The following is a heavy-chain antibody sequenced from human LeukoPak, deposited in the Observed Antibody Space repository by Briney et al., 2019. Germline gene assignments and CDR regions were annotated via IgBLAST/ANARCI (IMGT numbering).Heavy chain of an antibody. Sequence: PGGSLRLSCVASGFTLSSYAMCCVPQAPDKGVEWVADISYDGSNKYYADSLKRRFTISRENSQDTVYLQMNSLRAEETAVYYCAILAYCGGDCYSSYWGQGTLVTVSS. V-gene: IGHV3-30*04. CDR1: GFTLSSYA. D-gene: IGHD2-21*02. CDR3: AILAYCGGDCYSSY. CDR2: ISYDGSNK. J-gene: IGHJ4*02.